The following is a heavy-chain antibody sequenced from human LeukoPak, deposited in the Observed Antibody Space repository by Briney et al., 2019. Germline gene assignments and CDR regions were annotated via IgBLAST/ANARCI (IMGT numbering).Heavy chain of an antibody. Sequence: SETLSLTCNVSGGSISSTNYYWGWIRQAPGKGLGWLGNVYYTGTTYYNPSLKSRLTISVDTSNNQFSLRLSSVTAADTAIYYCASTVGWLQFGLAIYHWGQGTLVTVSS. V-gene: IGHV4-39*07. CDR2: VYYTGTT. D-gene: IGHD5-24*01. CDR1: GGSISSTNYY. J-gene: IGHJ5*02. CDR3: ASTVGWLQFGLAIYH.